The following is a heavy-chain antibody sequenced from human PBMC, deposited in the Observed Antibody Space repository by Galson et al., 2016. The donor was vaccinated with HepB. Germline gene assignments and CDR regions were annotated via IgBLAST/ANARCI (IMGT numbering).Heavy chain of an antibody. J-gene: IGHJ3*01. V-gene: IGHV3-49*03. CDR3: ARGLSATMGPRAFDL. Sequence: SLRLSCAGSGFTFGDYALSWFRQAPGKGLEWISFIRSTGYGGTADFAASVRGRFTISRNDPRGVAYLQMNSLKTEDTGVYFCARGLSATMGPRAFDLWGQGTTVSVSS. CDR2: IRSTGYGGTA. CDR1: GFTFGDYA. D-gene: IGHD3-16*01.